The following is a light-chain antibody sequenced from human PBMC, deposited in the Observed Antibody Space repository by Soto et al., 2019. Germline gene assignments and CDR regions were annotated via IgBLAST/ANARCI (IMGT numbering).Light chain of an antibody. CDR3: QQHDSSPWT. CDR2: GAS. Sequence: EIVVTQSPGTLSVSPGERATLSCRASQSISSSYLAIAWYQQKPGQPPRLLIYGASSRATGIPDRFSGSGSATDFTLTISRLEPEDFAVYYCQQHDSSPWTFGQGTRVEIK. J-gene: IGKJ1*01. CDR1: QSISSSY. V-gene: IGKV3-20*01.